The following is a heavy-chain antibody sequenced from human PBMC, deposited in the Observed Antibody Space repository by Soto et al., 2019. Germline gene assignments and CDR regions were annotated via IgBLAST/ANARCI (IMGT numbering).Heavy chain of an antibody. CDR3: ARAFTIFGVVSSFGAFDI. J-gene: IGHJ3*02. V-gene: IGHV4-31*03. D-gene: IGHD3-3*01. CDR1: GGSISSGVYY. Sequence: PSETLSLTCTVSGGSISSGVYYWSWIRHHPGNGLEWIGYIYYSGSTYYNPSLKSRVTISVDTSKNQLSLKLSSVTAADTAVYYCARAFTIFGVVSSFGAFDIWGQGTMVTV. CDR2: IYYSGST.